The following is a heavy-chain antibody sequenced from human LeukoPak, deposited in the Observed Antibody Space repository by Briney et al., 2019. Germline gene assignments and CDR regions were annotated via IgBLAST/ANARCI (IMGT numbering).Heavy chain of an antibody. CDR1: GGSFSGYY. Sequence: PSETLSLTCAVYGGSFSGYYWSWIRQPPGKGLEWIGEINHSGSTNYNPSLKSRVTISVDTSKNQFSLKLSSVTAADTAVYYCARHMVRGVMFDYWGQGTLVTVSS. CDR2: INHSGST. CDR3: ARHMVRGVMFDY. V-gene: IGHV4-34*01. D-gene: IGHD3-10*01. J-gene: IGHJ4*02.